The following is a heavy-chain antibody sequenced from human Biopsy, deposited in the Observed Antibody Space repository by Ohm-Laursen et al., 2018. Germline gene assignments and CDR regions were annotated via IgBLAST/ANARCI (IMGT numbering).Heavy chain of an antibody. CDR3: ARDRIAYCTATSCDNFGLDV. D-gene: IGHD2-8*02. Sequence: PGTLSLTCTVSGGYISHYYWTWIRQPAGQGLEWIGRIYITGETDYNPSLKSRVTMSVDSSKKQFSLKLKSVTAADTAVYYCARDRIAYCTATSCDNFGLDVWGQGTTVTVSS. CDR2: IYITGET. CDR1: GGYISHYY. V-gene: IGHV4-4*07. J-gene: IGHJ6*02.